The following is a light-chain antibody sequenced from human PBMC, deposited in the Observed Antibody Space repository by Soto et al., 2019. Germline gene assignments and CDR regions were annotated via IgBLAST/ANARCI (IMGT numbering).Light chain of an antibody. CDR1: SSNIGSNY. CDR3: AAWDDSLSGVV. Sequence: QSVLTQPPSASGTPGQRVTISCSGSSSNIGSNYVYWYQQLPGTVPQLLIYRNNERPSGVPDRFSGSKSGTSASLAISGRRSEDEADYYCAAWDDSLSGVVFGGGTKVTVL. J-gene: IGLJ2*01. CDR2: RNN. V-gene: IGLV1-47*01.